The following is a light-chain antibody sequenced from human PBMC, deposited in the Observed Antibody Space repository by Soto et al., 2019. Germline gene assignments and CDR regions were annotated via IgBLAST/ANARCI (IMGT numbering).Light chain of an antibody. J-gene: IGLJ2*01. CDR1: SSDVGAYNY. V-gene: IGLV2-14*01. CDR2: DVG. Sequence: QSALTQPASVSGSPGQSITISCTGTSSDVGAYNYVSWYQQHPGKVPKLMVYDVGNRPSGVSNRFSGSKSGNTASLTISGLQTEDEADYYCSSYTSSKIRIFGGGTKVTVL. CDR3: SSYTSSKIRI.